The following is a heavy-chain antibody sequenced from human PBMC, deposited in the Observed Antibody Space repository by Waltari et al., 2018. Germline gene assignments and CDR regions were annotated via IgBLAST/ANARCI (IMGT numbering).Heavy chain of an antibody. Sequence: QVQLQESGPGRVKPSETLSLTCTVSGASMDNYYWNWIRQPAGKGREWLGRIYSSRFHNYNPSLGSRFTTSVATSKNLLSLEVRSVTAADTAVYYGARDLSEGWFGDQSPLGYWGQGTVVTVSA. CDR3: ARDLSEGWFGDQSPLGY. V-gene: IGHV4-4*07. CDR1: GASMDNYY. J-gene: IGHJ4*02. D-gene: IGHD3-10*01. CDR2: IYSSRFH.